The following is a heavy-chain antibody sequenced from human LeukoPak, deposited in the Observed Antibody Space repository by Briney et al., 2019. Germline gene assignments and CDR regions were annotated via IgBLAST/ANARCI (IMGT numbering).Heavy chain of an antibody. CDR3: ARETEVPGGRSWDF. CDR2: IHPSGTT. Sequence: SETLSLTCTVSGGSISSYYWTWIRQPAGKGLEWIGRIHPSGTTNHNPSLKSRVIMSLDMSNNQFSRKVRSVTAADTAVYYCARETEVPGGRSWDFWGQGTLVTVSS. V-gene: IGHV4-4*07. D-gene: IGHD6-19*01. CDR1: GGSISSYY. J-gene: IGHJ4*02.